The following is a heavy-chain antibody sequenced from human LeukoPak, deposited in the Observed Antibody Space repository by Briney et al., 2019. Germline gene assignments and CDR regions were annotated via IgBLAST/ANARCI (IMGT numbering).Heavy chain of an antibody. CDR1: GGSISSSSYY. Sequence: SETLSLTCTVSGGSISSSSYYWSWIRQPAGKGLEWIGYIYYSGSTNYNPSLKSRVTISVDTSKNQFSLKLSSVTAADTAVYYCAGGVIEQWLDLNHLREVFWFDPWGQGTLVTVSS. CDR2: IYYSGST. CDR3: AGGVIEQWLDLNHLREVFWFDP. D-gene: IGHD6-19*01. V-gene: IGHV4-61*10. J-gene: IGHJ5*02.